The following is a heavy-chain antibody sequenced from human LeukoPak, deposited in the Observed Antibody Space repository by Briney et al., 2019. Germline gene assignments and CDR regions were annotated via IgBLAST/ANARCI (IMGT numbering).Heavy chain of an antibody. D-gene: IGHD5-24*01. CDR1: GFTFSSYG. CDR3: AKGDGYNQHTFDY. CDR2: IRYDGSNK. J-gene: IGHJ4*02. Sequence: GGSLRLSCAASGFTFSSYGMHWVRQAPGKGLESVAFIRYDGSNKYYADSVKGRFTISRDNSRNTLYLQMNSLRAEDTAVYYCAKGDGYNQHTFDYWGQGTLVTVSS. V-gene: IGHV3-30*02.